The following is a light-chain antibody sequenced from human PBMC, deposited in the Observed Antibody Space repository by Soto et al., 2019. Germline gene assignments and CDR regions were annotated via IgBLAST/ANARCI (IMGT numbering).Light chain of an antibody. Sequence: QSVLSQPASVSGSRGQSITISCTGTSSDVGNYNLVSWYQQYPGKAPKLMIFEDTKRPSGVSHRFSGSKSGNTASLTIAGLQPEDAADYYCCSYAGSSTMTFGGGTQLTVL. CDR1: SSDVGNYNL. CDR2: EDT. CDR3: CSYAGSSTMT. J-gene: IGLJ7*01. V-gene: IGLV2-23*01.